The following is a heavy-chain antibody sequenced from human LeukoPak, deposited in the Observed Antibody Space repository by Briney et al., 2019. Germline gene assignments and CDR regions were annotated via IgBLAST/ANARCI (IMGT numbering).Heavy chain of an antibody. J-gene: IGHJ4*02. Sequence: SVKVPCKASGYTFTSYGISWVRQAPGQGLEWMGGIIPIFGTANYAQKFQGRVTITADESTSTAYMELSSLRSEDTAVYYCATDDYGDYGGDYWGQGTLVTVSS. CDR1: GYTFTSYG. V-gene: IGHV1-69*13. D-gene: IGHD4-17*01. CDR2: IIPIFGTA. CDR3: ATDDYGDYGGDY.